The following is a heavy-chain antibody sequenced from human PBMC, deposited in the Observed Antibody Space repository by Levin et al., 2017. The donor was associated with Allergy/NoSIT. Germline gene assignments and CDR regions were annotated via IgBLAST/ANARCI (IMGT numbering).Heavy chain of an antibody. J-gene: IGHJ3*02. Sequence: PTASAKVSCKASGYTFTSYGISWVRQAPGQGLEWMGWISAYNGNTNYAQKLQGRVTMTTDTSTSTAYMELRSLRSDDTAVYYCARDGCFSGIAVAGSPWDGAFDIWGQGTMVTVSS. CDR1: GYTFTSYG. CDR2: ISAYNGNT. V-gene: IGHV1-18*01. D-gene: IGHD6-19*01. CDR3: ARDGCFSGIAVAGSPWDGAFDI.